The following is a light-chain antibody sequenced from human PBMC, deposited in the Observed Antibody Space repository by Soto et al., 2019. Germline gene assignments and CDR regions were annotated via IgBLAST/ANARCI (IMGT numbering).Light chain of an antibody. Sequence: EIVLTQSPGTLSLSPGERATLSCRASQSVSSTYLAWYQQKPGQAPRLLIYGASSRATGIPDRFSGSGSGTDFTLTISRPEPEDFAVFYCQQYSSSPRTFGQGTKVDIK. J-gene: IGKJ1*01. CDR3: QQYSSSPRT. CDR2: GAS. V-gene: IGKV3-20*01. CDR1: QSVSSTY.